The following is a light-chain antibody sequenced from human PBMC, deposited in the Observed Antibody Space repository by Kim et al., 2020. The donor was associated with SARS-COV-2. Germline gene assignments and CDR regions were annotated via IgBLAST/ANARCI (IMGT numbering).Light chain of an antibody. CDR1: SSDVGGYNY. CDR3: SSYRSSSTLPYV. V-gene: IGLV2-14*01. CDR2: EVN. Sequence: QSALTQPASVSGSPGQSITISCTGTSSDVGGYNYVSWYQQYPGKAPKLMIYEVNNRPSGVSNRFSGSKSGNTASLTISGLQAEDEADYYCSSYRSSSTLPYVFGTGTKFTFL. J-gene: IGLJ1*01.